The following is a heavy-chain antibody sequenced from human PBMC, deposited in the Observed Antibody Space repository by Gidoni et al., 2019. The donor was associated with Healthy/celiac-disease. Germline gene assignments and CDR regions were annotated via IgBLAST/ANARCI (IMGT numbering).Heavy chain of an antibody. Sequence: LEWVSVIYSDGGTYYADSVKGRFTISRDNSKNTVYLQMNSLRAEDTAVYYCAWVSGDSSGYFNYNYYGMDVWGQGTTVTVSS. CDR2: IYSDGGT. V-gene: IGHV3-66*02. D-gene: IGHD3-22*01. J-gene: IGHJ6*02. CDR3: AWVSGDSSGYFNYNYYGMDV.